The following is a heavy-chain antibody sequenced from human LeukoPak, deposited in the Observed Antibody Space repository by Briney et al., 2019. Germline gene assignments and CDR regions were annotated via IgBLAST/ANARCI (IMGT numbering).Heavy chain of an antibody. J-gene: IGHJ4*02. D-gene: IGHD6-13*01. V-gene: IGHV3-66*01. CDR3: ARVRYSSSWYLMEFDY. CDR1: GFTVSSNY. Sequence: GGSLRLSCAASGFTVSSNYMSWVRQAPGKGLEWVSVIYSGGSTYYADSVKGRFTISRDNAKNSLYLQMNSLRAEDTAVYYCARVRYSSSWYLMEFDYWGQGTLVTVSS. CDR2: IYSGGST.